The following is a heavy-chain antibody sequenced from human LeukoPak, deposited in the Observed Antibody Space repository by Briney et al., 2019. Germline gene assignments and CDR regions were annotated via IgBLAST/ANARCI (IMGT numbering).Heavy chain of an antibody. CDR3: AKDIGSRLDHYFDY. CDR1: GFTFDDYA. J-gene: IGHJ4*02. D-gene: IGHD6-13*01. V-gene: IGHV3-9*01. CDR2: ISWNSGSI. Sequence: GGSLRLSCAASGFTFDDYAMHWVRQAPGKGLEWVSGISWNSGSIGYADSVKGRFTISRDNAKNSLYLQMNSLRAEDTALYYCAKDIGSRLDHYFDYWGQGTLVTVSS.